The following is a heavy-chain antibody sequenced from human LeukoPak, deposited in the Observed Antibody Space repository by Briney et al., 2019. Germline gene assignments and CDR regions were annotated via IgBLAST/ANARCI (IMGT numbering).Heavy chain of an antibody. CDR2: ISFDGTNK. Sequence: PGRSLRLSCEASGFRFSDHAMHWVRQAPGKGLEWVAVISFDGTNKYYADSVDGRFTISRVNSKNTVFLQMDSLRREDTAVYFCASDFGDYQPVDYRGQGTLVTVSS. CDR3: ASDFGDYQPVDY. J-gene: IGHJ4*02. CDR1: GFRFSDHA. D-gene: IGHD2-21*01. V-gene: IGHV3-30*14.